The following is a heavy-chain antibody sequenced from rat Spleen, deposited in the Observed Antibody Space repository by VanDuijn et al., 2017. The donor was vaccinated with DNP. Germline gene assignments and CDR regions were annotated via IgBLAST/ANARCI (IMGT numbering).Heavy chain of an antibody. J-gene: IGHJ1*01. D-gene: IGHD1-1*01. V-gene: IGHV5-22*01. Sequence: EVQLVESGGGSVQPGRSLKLSCAASGFTFSDYYMAWVRQAPKKGLEWVAYISTSGSRTYYPDSVKGRFTISRDNAKSSLYLQMNSLKSEDTATYYCARGVYYYSATYWYFDFWGPGTMVTVSS. CDR1: GFTFSDYY. CDR2: ISTSGSRT. CDR3: ARGVYYYSATYWYFDF.